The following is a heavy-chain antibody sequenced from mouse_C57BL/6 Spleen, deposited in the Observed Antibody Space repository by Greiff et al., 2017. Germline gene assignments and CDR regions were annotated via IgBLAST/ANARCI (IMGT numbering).Heavy chain of an antibody. J-gene: IGHJ4*01. CDR3: ARGKYYGSSYAMDY. CDR1: GYTFTSYG. V-gene: IGHV1-81*01. D-gene: IGHD1-1*01. Sequence: QVQLQQSGAELARPGASVKLSCKASGYTFTSYGISWVKQRTGQGLEWIGEIYPRSGNTYYNEKFKGKATLTADKSSSTAYMELRSLTSEDSAVYFCARGKYYGSSYAMDYWGQGTSVTVSS. CDR2: IYPRSGNT.